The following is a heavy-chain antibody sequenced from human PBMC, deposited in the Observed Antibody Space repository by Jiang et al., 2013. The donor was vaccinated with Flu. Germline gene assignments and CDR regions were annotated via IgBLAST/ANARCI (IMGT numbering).Heavy chain of an antibody. Sequence: GLVKPSETLSLTCTVSGDSVSSGSYYWSWIRQTPGKGLGWIGLIYYSGSTDYNPSLKSRVTISVDTSKNQFSLKLSSVTAADTAVYYCARGVVVVAATNYYYGMDVWGQGTTVTVSS. D-gene: IGHD2-15*01. CDR1: GDSVSSGSYY. V-gene: IGHV4-61*01. CDR3: ARGVVVVAATNYYYGMDV. J-gene: IGHJ6*02. CDR2: IYYSGST.